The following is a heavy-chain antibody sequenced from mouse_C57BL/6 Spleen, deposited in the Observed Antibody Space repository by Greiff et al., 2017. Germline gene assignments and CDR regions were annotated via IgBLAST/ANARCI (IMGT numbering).Heavy chain of an antibody. CDR1: GYSITSGYD. D-gene: IGHD1-1*01. V-gene: IGHV3-1*01. CDR3: ARGATVVATRYFDV. J-gene: IGHJ1*03. Sequence: EVQLQESGPGMVKPSQSLSLTCTVTGYSITSGYDWHWIRHFPGNKLEWMGYISYSGSTNYNPSLKSRISITHDTSKNHFFLKLNSVTTEDTATYYCARGATVVATRYFDVWGTGTTVTVSS. CDR2: ISYSGST.